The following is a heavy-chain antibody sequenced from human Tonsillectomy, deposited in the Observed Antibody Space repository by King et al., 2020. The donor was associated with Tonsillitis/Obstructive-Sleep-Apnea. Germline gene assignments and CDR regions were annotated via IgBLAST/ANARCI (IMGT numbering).Heavy chain of an antibody. Sequence: VQLVESGGGLVQPGGSLRLSCSASGFTFSSYAMHWVRQAPGKGLEYVSAISSNGGSTYYADSVKGRFTISRDNSKNTLYLQMSSLRAEDTAVYYCVNSRMAASPSTFDYWGQGTLVTVSS. J-gene: IGHJ4*02. CDR2: ISSNGGST. CDR1: GFTFSSYA. V-gene: IGHV3-64D*06. CDR3: VNSRMAASPSTFDY. D-gene: IGHD6-13*01.